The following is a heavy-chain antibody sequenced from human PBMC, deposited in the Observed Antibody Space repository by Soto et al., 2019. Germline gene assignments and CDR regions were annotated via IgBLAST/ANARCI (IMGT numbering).Heavy chain of an antibody. Sequence: GGSLRLSCAASGFTFSSYAMSWVRQAPGKGLEWVSAISGSGGSTYYADSVKGRFTISRDNSKNTLYLQRNSLGAEERAVYYCAKDQHCSGGSCYAFDIWGQGTMVTVSS. V-gene: IGHV3-23*01. J-gene: IGHJ3*02. D-gene: IGHD2-15*01. CDR1: GFTFSSYA. CDR2: ISGSGGST. CDR3: AKDQHCSGGSCYAFDI.